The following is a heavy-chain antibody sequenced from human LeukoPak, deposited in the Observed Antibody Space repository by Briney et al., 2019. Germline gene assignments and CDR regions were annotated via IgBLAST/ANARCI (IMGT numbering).Heavy chain of an antibody. D-gene: IGHD1-26*01. CDR3: AKGLVGATVPPDY. V-gene: IGHV3-23*01. CDR2: ISGSGGST. CDR1: GFTFSSYA. Sequence: GGSLRLSCAASGFTFSSYAMSWVRQAPGKGLEWVSAISGSGGSTYYADSVKGRFTISRDNSKNTLYLQMNSLRAEHTAVYYCAKGLVGATVPPDYWGQGTLVTVSS. J-gene: IGHJ4*02.